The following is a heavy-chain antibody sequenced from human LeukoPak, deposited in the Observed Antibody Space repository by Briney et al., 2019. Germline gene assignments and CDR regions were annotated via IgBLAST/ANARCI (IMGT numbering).Heavy chain of an antibody. D-gene: IGHD3-9*01. CDR1: GFTFSSYW. CDR2: IKQDGSEK. J-gene: IGHJ4*02. V-gene: IGHV3-7*03. CDR3: ARDEYDILTGKELDY. Sequence: GGSLRLSCAASGFTFSSYWMSWVRQAPGKGLEWVANIKQDGSEKYYVDSVKGRFTISRDNAKNSLYLLMNSLRAEDTAVYYCARDEYDILTGKELDYWGQGTLVTVSS.